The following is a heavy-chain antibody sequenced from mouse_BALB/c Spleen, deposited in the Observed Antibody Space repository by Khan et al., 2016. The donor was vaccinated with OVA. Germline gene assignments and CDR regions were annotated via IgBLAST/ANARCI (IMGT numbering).Heavy chain of an antibody. Sequence: EVQLQESGTVLARPGASVKMSCKASGYSFTSYWMYWIKQRPGQGLEWIGGIYPGNSDTSYNQKFKGKAKLTAGTSASTAYTEFSSLTNEDSAVYYCTRGGYSSFAYWGQGTLVTVSA. V-gene: IGHV1-5*01. CDR1: GYSFTSYW. J-gene: IGHJ3*01. CDR3: TRGGYSSFAY. CDR2: IYPGNSDT. D-gene: IGHD1-3*01.